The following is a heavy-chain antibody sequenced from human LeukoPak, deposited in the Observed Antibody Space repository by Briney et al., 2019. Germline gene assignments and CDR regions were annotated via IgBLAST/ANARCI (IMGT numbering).Heavy chain of an antibody. Sequence: PSETLSLTCAIYGGSFSGYYWSWIRQPPGKGLEWIGEINHSGSTHYNPSLKSRVTISVDTPKNQFSLKLSSVTAADTAVYYCARLFDYWGQGTLVTVSS. J-gene: IGHJ4*02. CDR3: ARLFDY. CDR1: GGSFSGYY. CDR2: INHSGST. V-gene: IGHV4-34*01.